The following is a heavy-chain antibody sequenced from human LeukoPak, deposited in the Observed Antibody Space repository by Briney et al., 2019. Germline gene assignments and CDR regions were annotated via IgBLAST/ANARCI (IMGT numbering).Heavy chain of an antibody. CDR1: GFTFSSYA. CDR2: ISSNGGST. V-gene: IGHV3-64*01. CDR3: AALDWGSPRFDY. D-gene: IGHD7-27*01. Sequence: GGSLRLSCAASGFTFSSYAMHWVRQAPGKGLEYVSAISSNGGSTYYANSVKGRFTISRDNSKNTLYLQMGSLRAEDMAVYYCAALDWGSPRFDYWGQGTLVTVSS. J-gene: IGHJ4*02.